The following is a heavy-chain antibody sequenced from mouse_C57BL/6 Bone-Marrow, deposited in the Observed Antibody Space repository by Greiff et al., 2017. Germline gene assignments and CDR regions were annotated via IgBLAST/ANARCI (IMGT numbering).Heavy chain of an antibody. D-gene: IGHD1-1*01. J-gene: IGHJ4*01. Sequence: QVQLQQPGAELVKPGASVKLSCKASGYTFTSYWMQWVKQRPGQGLEWIGEIDPSDSYTNYNQKFKGKATLTVDTSSSTAYMQLSSLTSEDSAVYYCARHGNYAMDDWGQGTSVTVSS. CDR2: IDPSDSYT. CDR3: ARHGNYAMDD. V-gene: IGHV1-50*01. CDR1: GYTFTSYW.